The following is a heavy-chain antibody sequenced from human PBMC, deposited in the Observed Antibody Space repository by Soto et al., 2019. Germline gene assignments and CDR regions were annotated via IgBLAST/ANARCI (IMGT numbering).Heavy chain of an antibody. CDR2: IIPIFGTA. V-gene: IGHV1-69*06. J-gene: IGHJ6*02. Sequence: SLKVSCKACGGTFSSYAISWVGQAPGQGREWMGGIIPIFGTANYAQKFQGRVTITADKSTSTAYMELSSLRSEDTAVYYCARGDDLAAARDSYYGMDVWGQGTTFTVSS. CDR3: ARGDDLAAARDSYYGMDV. CDR1: GGTFSSYA. D-gene: IGHD6-13*01.